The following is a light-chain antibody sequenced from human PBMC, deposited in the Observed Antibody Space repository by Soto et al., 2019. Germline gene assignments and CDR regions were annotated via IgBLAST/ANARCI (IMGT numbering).Light chain of an antibody. CDR1: SSNIGAGYD. CDR3: QSYDSTLNALTAHVI. J-gene: IGLJ2*01. V-gene: IGLV1-40*01. Sequence: QSVLTQPPSVSGAPGQKVTISCTGSSSNIGAGYDVQWYQQLPGTAPKLLMYANTNRPSGVPDRFSGSKSDTSASLAITGLQAADEANYFCQSYDSTLNALTAHVIFGGETKLTVL. CDR2: ANT.